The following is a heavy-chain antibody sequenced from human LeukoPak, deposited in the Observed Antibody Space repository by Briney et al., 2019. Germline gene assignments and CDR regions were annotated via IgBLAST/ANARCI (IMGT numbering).Heavy chain of an antibody. CDR3: VRGALRDGYNSDH. J-gene: IGHJ4*02. Sequence: GGSLRLSCVASGFTFSNYWMHWVRQAPGKGPVWVSRMFADGSGRNYADSVKGRFTISRDNAKNTLYLQMSSLRAEDTAVYYCVRGALRDGYNSDHWGQGTLVTVSS. CDR2: MFADGSGR. CDR1: GFTFSNYW. D-gene: IGHD5-24*01. V-gene: IGHV3-74*01.